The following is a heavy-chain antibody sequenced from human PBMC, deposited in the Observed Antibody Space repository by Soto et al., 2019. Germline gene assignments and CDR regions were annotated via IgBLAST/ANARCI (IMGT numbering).Heavy chain of an antibody. CDR1: GGSISSGGYS. J-gene: IGHJ4*02. V-gene: IGHV4-30-2*01. CDR2: IYHSGST. CDR3: ARGQVVAAQH. D-gene: IGHD2-15*01. Sequence: PSETLSLTCAVSGGSISSGGYSWSWIRQPPGKGLEWIGYIYHSGSTYYNPSLKSRVTISVDTSKNQFSLKLSSVTAADTAVYYCARGQVVAAQHWGQGTLVTVSS.